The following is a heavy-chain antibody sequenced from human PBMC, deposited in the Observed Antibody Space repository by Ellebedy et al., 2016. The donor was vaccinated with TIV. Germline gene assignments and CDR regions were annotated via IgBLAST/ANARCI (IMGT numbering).Heavy chain of an antibody. CDR2: IASDGNDE. D-gene: IGHD3-10*01. CDR1: GFIFSNFP. J-gene: IGHJ4*02. Sequence: PGGSLRLSCKASGFIFSNFPMHWVRQAPGKGLEWVAVIASDGNDEYYADSVKGRFTISRDNSKSTFYLQMNSLRAGDTAVYYCARDDYHGSGVDYWGQGTLVTVSS. V-gene: IGHV3-30*01. CDR3: ARDDYHGSGVDY.